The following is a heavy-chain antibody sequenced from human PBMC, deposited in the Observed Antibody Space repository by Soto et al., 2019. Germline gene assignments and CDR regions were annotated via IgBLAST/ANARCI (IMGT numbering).Heavy chain of an antibody. CDR1: GFTLSDHY. CDR3: ARTALAYYFDY. J-gene: IGHJ4*02. CDR2: SRNKVNSYTT. Sequence: EVQLVESGGGLVQPGGSLRLSCAASGFTLSDHYMDWVRQAPGKGLEWVARSRNKVNSYTTEYAASVNGRFTISRDDSKNSVDLQMNNLKTEDTAVYYCARTALAYYFDYWGQGALGTVSA. V-gene: IGHV3-72*01.